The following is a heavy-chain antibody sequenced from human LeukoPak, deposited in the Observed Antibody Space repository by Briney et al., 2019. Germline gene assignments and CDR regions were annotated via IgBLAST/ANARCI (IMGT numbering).Heavy chain of an antibody. CDR1: KFTFINFS. CDR3: ARTPTAGLPYYFDY. CDR2: ISAFSSTI. V-gene: IGHV3-48*01. J-gene: IGHJ4*02. Sequence: GGSLRLSCAAPKFTFINFSMNWVRQAPGKRPEWVSFISAFSSTIYYADSVKGRFTISRDDGKNSLFLQMNSLRAEDTAIYYCARTPTAGLPYYFDYWGQGALVTVSS. D-gene: IGHD2-15*01.